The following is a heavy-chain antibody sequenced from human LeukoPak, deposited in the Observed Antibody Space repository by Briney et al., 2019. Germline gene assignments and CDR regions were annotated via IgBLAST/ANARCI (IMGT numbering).Heavy chain of an antibody. V-gene: IGHV3-48*01. J-gene: IGHJ6*03. CDR2: ISTSRDIT. CDR3: VRGSLASGVVVYYYYYLDV. CDR1: GFNYSSYT. D-gene: IGHD3-3*01. Sequence: GGSLRLSCAASGFNYSSYTMNWVRQAPGMGLEWLSYISTSRDITYYADSVKGRFTISRDNAKNSLYLQMNSLRAEDTAVYYCVRGSLASGVVVYYYYYLDVWGKGTTVTVSS.